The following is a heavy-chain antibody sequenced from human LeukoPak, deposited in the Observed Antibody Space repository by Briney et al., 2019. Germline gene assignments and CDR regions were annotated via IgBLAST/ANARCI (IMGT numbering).Heavy chain of an antibody. CDR1: GGSISSYY. CDR2: IYYSGST. Sequence: SETLSLTCTVSGGSISSYYWSWIRQPPGKGLEWIGYIYYSGSTNYNPSLKSRVTISVDTSKNQFSLKLSSVTAADTAVYYCAGGWWSGYYSWFDPWGQGTLVTVSS. V-gene: IGHV4-59*01. CDR3: AGGWWSGYYSWFDP. J-gene: IGHJ5*02. D-gene: IGHD3-3*01.